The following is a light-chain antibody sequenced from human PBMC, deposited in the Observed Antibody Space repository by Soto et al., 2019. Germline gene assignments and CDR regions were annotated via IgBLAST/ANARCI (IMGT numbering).Light chain of an antibody. J-gene: IGKJ1*01. Sequence: DIQMTQSPSTMAASAGDSVTITCRASQSISSWLAWYQQRPGTAPRLLIYKASSLESGVPSRFAGSGSGTEFTLTSNNLQPDYFAIYYCQQYDSSSPTFGQGTMVE. V-gene: IGKV1-5*03. CDR1: QSISSW. CDR2: KAS. CDR3: QQYDSSSPT.